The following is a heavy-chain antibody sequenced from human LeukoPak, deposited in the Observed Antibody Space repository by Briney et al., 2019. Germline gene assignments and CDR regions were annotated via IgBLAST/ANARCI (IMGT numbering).Heavy chain of an antibody. Sequence: GASVKVSCKASGGTFSSYAISWVRQAPGQGLEWMGGIIPIFGTANYAQKFQGRVTITADKSTSTAYMELSSLRSEDTAVYYCARGGADFWSGYYSVDYWGRGTLVTVSS. CDR2: IIPIFGTA. CDR1: GGTFSSYA. V-gene: IGHV1-69*06. CDR3: ARGGADFWSGYYSVDY. D-gene: IGHD3-3*01. J-gene: IGHJ4*02.